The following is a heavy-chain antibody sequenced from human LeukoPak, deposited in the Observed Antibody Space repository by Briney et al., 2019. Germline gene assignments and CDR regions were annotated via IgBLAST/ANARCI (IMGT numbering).Heavy chain of an antibody. D-gene: IGHD3-22*01. Sequence: GGSLRLSCAASGFTFSSYVMHWVRQAPGKGLEWVAVISYDGSNKYYADSVKGRFTISRDNSKNTLYLQMNSLRAEDTAVYYCARDTNHYDSKIYYDVLDIWGRGTMVTVSS. V-gene: IGHV3-30-3*01. J-gene: IGHJ3*02. CDR1: GFTFSSYV. CDR3: ARDTNHYDSKIYYDVLDI. CDR2: ISYDGSNK.